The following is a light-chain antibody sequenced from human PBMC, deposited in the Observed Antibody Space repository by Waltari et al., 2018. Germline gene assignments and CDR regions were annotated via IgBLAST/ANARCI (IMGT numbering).Light chain of an antibody. CDR3: QSYDTSLRVV. CDR2: GST. V-gene: IGLV1-40*01. J-gene: IGLJ3*02. CDR1: GSNIRAGHA. Sequence: QSVLTQPPSVSGAPGQRVTIPCTGSGSNIRAGHAVHWYQQLPRAAPKLLIYGSTSRPLGVPDRFFGSTSGTSASLAITGLQAEDEADYYCQSYDTSLRVVFGGGTKLTVL.